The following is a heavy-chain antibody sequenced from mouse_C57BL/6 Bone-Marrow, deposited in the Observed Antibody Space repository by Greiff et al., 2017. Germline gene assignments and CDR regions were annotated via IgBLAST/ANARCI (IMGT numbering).Heavy chain of an antibody. D-gene: IGHD1-1*01. CDR2: IDPSDSET. V-gene: IGHV1-52*01. J-gene: IGHJ2*01. CDR1: GYTFTSYW. Sequence: QVQLQQPGAELVRPGSSVKLSCKASGYTFTSYWMHWVKQRPIQGLEWIGNIDPSDSETHYNQKFKDKATLTVDTSSSTAYMQLSSLTSEASAVYYCAALITTVVGGYWGQGTTLTVSS. CDR3: AALITTVVGGY.